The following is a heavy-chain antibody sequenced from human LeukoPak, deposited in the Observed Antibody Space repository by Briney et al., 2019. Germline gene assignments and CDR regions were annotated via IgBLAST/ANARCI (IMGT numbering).Heavy chain of an antibody. J-gene: IGHJ4*02. CDR3: AAGGY. CDR1: GGSISSGGYS. V-gene: IGHV4-30-2*01. Sequence: SQTLSLTCAVSGGSISSGGYSLSWIRQPPGKGLEWIGYIYHSGSTYYNPSLKSRVTISVDRSKNQFSLKLSSVTAADTAVYYCAAGGYWGQGTLVTVSS. CDR2: IYHSGST.